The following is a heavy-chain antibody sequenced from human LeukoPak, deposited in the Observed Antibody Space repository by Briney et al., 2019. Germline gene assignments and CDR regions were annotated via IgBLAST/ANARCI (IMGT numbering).Heavy chain of an antibody. CDR1: GFSFSGYA. V-gene: IGHV3-23*01. CDR3: AKGSRGYTNYYFDY. CDR2: ISGSGAST. Sequence: PGGSLRLSCASSGFSFSGYAMIWVRQAPGKGLELVSTISGSGASTFYADSVRGRFITSKDITSNIVYQKMNSLRAEDTAVYYCAKGSRGYTNYYFDYWGQGTLVTVSS. J-gene: IGHJ4*02. D-gene: IGHD2-2*02.